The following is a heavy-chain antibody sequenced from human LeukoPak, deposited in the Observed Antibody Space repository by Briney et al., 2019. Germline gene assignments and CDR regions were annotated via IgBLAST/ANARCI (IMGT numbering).Heavy chain of an antibody. D-gene: IGHD5-12*01. V-gene: IGHV3-7*03. CDR3: ATNGGGDSGYGNFDY. CDR2: INQDGTEK. CDR1: GFTFTTYW. Sequence: GGSLRLSCAASGFTFTTYWMSWVRQAPGKGLEWVANINQDGTEKHYVDTVKGRFTISRDNAKNSLYLQMNSLRPEDTALYYCATNGGGDSGYGNFDYWGQGTLVTVSS. J-gene: IGHJ4*02.